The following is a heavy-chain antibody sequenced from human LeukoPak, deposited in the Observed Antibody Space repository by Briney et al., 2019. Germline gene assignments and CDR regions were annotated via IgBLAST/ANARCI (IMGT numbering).Heavy chain of an antibody. CDR3: ARRGAYYDILTGYRRKDAFDI. CDR2: INHSGST. V-gene: IGHV4-34*01. D-gene: IGHD3-9*01. Sequence: SETLSLTCVVYGGSFSGYYWSWIRQPPGKGLEWIGEINHSGSTNYNPSLESRVTISVDTSKDQFSLKLSSVTAADTAVYYCARRGAYYDILTGYRRKDAFDIWGQGTMVTVSS. J-gene: IGHJ3*02. CDR1: GGSFSGYY.